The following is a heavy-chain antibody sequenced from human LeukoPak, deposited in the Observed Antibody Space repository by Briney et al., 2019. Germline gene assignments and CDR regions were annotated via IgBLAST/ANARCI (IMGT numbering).Heavy chain of an antibody. CDR2: IHHSGST. Sequence: PSETLSLTCSVSGYSISSGYYWGWIRQPPGKGLESIGSIHHSGSTYYNPSLKSRVTISVDTSKNHFSMQLSSVTAAGTAIYYCARVSPQWELDAFDIWGRGTMATVSS. CDR1: GYSISSGYY. CDR3: ARVSPQWELDAFDI. D-gene: IGHD1-26*01. J-gene: IGHJ3*02. V-gene: IGHV4-38-2*02.